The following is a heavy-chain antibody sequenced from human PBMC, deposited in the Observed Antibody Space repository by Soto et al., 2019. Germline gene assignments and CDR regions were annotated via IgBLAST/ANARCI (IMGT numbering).Heavy chain of an antibody. V-gene: IGHV1-46*01. CDR3: ARYRKITSSAEYYFDY. CDR2: INPSGGST. Sequence: ASVKVSCKASGYTFTSYYMHWVRQAPGQGLEWMGIINPSGGSTSYAQKFQGRVTMTRDTSTSTVYMELSSLRSEDTAVYYCARYRKITSSAEYYFDYWGQGTLVTVS. J-gene: IGHJ4*02. D-gene: IGHD2-2*01. CDR1: GYTFTSYY.